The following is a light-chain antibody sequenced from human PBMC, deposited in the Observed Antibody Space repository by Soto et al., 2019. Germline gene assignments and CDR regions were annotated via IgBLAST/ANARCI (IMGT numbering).Light chain of an antibody. Sequence: QSVLTQPASVSGSPGQSITISCTGTSSDVGGYNYVSWYQQYPGKAPKLMIYEVSDRPSGVSNRFSGSKSGNTASLTISGLQAEDESDYYCSSYTSENTWVFGGGTQLTVL. J-gene: IGLJ3*02. CDR1: SSDVGGYNY. V-gene: IGLV2-14*01. CDR2: EVS. CDR3: SSYTSENTWV.